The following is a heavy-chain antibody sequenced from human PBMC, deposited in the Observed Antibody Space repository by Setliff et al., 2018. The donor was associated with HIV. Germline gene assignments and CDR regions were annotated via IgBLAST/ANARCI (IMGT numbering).Heavy chain of an antibody. CDR2: ISGSGAST. CDR1: GFTFSSCA. J-gene: IGHJ6*03. CDR3: AKSGYCGSSTCRNYFYYMDV. V-gene: IGHV3-23*01. Sequence: GSLRLSCAASGFTFSSCAMSWVRQAPGKGLEWVLVISGSGASTYYADSVKGRFTISRDNSNNTLYLQMNSLRAEDTAVYYCAKSGYCGSSTCRNYFYYMDVWGKGTTVTVSS. D-gene: IGHD2-2*01.